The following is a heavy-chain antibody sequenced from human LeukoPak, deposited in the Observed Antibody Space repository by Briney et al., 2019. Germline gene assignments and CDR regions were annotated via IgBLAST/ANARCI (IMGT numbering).Heavy chain of an antibody. V-gene: IGHV4-59*01. CDR1: GGSISSYY. J-gene: IGHJ4*02. CDR2: IYYSGST. Sequence: SVTLSLTCTVSGGSISSYYWSWIRQPPGKGLEWIGYIYYSGSTNYNPSLKSRVTISVDTSKNQFSLKLSSVTAADTAVYYCARVKSGRVGVYFDYWGQGTLVTVSS. CDR3: ARVKSGRVGVYFDY. D-gene: IGHD1-26*01.